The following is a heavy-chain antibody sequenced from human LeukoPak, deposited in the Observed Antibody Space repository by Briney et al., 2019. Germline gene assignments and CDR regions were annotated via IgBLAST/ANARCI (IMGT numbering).Heavy chain of an antibody. V-gene: IGHV3-23*01. CDR1: GFSFNHA. D-gene: IGHD2-21*02. CDR3: ARPNTPLIVVMTAALDY. Sequence: GGSLRLSCAASGFSFNHAMSWVRRAPGTGLEWVSAISGSGGGTYYADSVKGGFTISRDNSKNTLFLQMNSLRAEDTAIYYCARPNTPLIVVMTAALDYWGQGTLVTVSS. J-gene: IGHJ4*02. CDR2: ISGSGGGT.